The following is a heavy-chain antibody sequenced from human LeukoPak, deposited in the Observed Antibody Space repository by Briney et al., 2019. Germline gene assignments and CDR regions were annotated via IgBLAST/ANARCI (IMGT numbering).Heavy chain of an antibody. J-gene: IGHJ4*02. CDR2: INQAGSGK. Sequence: GSLRLSCAASGFTFSSCWMSWVRQAPGKGLEWVANINQAGSGKYYVDSVKGRFTISRDNAKNSLYLQMNSLRAEDTAVYYCARDVVRGVYFDYWGQGTLVTVSS. CDR1: GFTFSSCW. CDR3: ARDVVRGVYFDY. V-gene: IGHV3-7*01. D-gene: IGHD3-10*01.